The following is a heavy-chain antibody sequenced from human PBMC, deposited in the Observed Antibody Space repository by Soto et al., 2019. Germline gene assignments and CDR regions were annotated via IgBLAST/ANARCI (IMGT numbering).Heavy chain of an antibody. CDR2: INPDGRTI. CDR3: ATAVNYRFGN. V-gene: IGHV3-74*01. J-gene: IGHJ4*02. Sequence: GGSLRLSCAASAFAFSTSWMHLVRQAPGEGLVWVSRINPDGRTINYADSVKGRFTISRDNAKNTLYLQMNILRVEDTAVYFCATAVNYRFGNWGLGIXVTVSS. CDR1: AFAFSTSW. D-gene: IGHD1-7*01.